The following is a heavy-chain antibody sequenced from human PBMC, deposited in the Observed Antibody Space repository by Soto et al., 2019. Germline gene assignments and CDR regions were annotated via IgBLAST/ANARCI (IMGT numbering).Heavy chain of an antibody. CDR3: AKDGGGGYQPPNYYYYGLDV. D-gene: IGHD2-21*01. V-gene: IGHV3-30*18. Sequence: GGSLRLSCAASGFSFSAHGMHWVRQAPGKGLEWVAVISYDGINKDYADSVEGRLTISRDNSKNTLYLQLDSLRIDDTGIYYCAKDGGGGYQPPNYYYYGLDVWGQGTTVTVSS. J-gene: IGHJ6*02. CDR2: ISYDGINK. CDR1: GFSFSAHG.